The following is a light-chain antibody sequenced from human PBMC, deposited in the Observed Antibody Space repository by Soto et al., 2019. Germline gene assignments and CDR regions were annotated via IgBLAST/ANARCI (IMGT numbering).Light chain of an antibody. CDR2: GVN. J-gene: IGLJ1*01. V-gene: IGLV2-23*02. CDR3: CSYAGSGSYV. CDR1: SSDVGSYKL. Sequence: QSALTQPASVSGSPGQSITISCTGTSSDVGSYKLVSWYQQHPGKAPKVMIYGVNKRPSGVSNRFSGSKSGNTASLTISGLQAEDEADYYCCSYAGSGSYVFGTGTKLTVL.